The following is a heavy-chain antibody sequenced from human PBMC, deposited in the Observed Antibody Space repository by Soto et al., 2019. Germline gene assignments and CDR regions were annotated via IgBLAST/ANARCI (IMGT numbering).Heavy chain of an antibody. D-gene: IGHD1-26*01. Sequence: GGSLRLSCAASGFTFSSYAMHWVRQAPGKGLEWVAVISYDGSNKYYADSVKGRFTISRDNSKNTLYLQMNSLRAEDTAVYYCARDLRLPGELLLSGEDAFDIWGQGTMVTVSS. CDR2: ISYDGSNK. J-gene: IGHJ3*02. CDR3: ARDLRLPGELLLSGEDAFDI. V-gene: IGHV3-30-3*01. CDR1: GFTFSSYA.